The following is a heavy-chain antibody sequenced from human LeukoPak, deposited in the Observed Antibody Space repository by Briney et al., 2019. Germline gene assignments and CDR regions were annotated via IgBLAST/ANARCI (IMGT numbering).Heavy chain of an antibody. CDR2: IYSGGST. CDR1: GFTVSSNY. CDR3: ARGGSYLSAFDI. D-gene: IGHD1-26*01. J-gene: IGHJ3*02. Sequence: GGSVRLSCAASGFTVSSNYMSWVRQAPGKGLEGVSIIYSGGSTFYADSVTGRFTISRDNSKNTLYLQMNSLRAEDTAVYYCARGGSYLSAFDIWGQGTMVTVSS. V-gene: IGHV3-53*01.